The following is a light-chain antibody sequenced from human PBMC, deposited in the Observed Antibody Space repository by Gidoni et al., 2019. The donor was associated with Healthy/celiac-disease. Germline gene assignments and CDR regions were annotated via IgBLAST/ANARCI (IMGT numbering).Light chain of an antibody. CDR1: QRISSC. CDR3: RQHYSTHTWT. J-gene: IGKJ1*01. V-gene: IGKV1-39*01. CDR2: DAS. Sequence: DIQMTQSPSSVSASVGDRVTITCRASQRISSCLTWYQQKPGRDPKILIYDASSLRRGVPSRCSSSRAVRDYSITISSRQQEEVVADYCRQHYSTHTWTFGQGTKVEIK.